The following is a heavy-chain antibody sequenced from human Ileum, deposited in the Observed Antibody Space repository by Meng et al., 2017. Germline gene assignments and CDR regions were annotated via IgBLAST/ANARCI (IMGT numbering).Heavy chain of an antibody. Sequence: QVQLKQWGAGLLKPSETLSLTCAVYGGSFSGYYWSWIRQPPGKGLEWIGEINHSGSTNYNPSLKSRVTISVDKSKNQFSLKLSSVTAADTAVYYCASLRYNWNYSADYWGQGTLVTVPS. V-gene: IGHV4-34*01. CDR2: INHSGST. J-gene: IGHJ4*02. CDR3: ASLRYNWNYSADY. CDR1: GGSFSGYY. D-gene: IGHD1-7*01.